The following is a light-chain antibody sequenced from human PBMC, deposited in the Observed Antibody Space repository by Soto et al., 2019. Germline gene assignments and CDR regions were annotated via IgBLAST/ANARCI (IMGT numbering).Light chain of an antibody. Sequence: ILLTQSPGPLSFSPGERATLSCRASQLVSSNFLAWYQQKPGQAPRLLMYGASDRATGTPGRFSGSGSGTDFTLTISGLEPEDSAVYYCQQFDDSVTFGQGTRLEIK. V-gene: IGKV3-20*01. J-gene: IGKJ5*01. CDR1: QLVSSNF. CDR2: GAS. CDR3: QQFDDSVT.